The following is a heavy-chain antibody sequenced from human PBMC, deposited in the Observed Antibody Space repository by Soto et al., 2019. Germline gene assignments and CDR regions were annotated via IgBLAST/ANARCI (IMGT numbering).Heavy chain of an antibody. Sequence: ASVKVSCKVSGYTLTELSMHWVRQAPGKGLEWMGGFDPEDGETIYAQKFQGRVTVTEDTSTDTAYMELSSLRSEDTAVYYCATSGDSSGYYFDYWGQGTLVTVSS. J-gene: IGHJ4*02. CDR1: GYTLTELS. CDR2: FDPEDGET. CDR3: ATSGDSSGYYFDY. D-gene: IGHD3-22*01. V-gene: IGHV1-24*01.